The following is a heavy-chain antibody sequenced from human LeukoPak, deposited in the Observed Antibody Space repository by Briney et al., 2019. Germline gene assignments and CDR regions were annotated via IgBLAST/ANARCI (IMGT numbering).Heavy chain of an antibody. V-gene: IGHV4-39*07. D-gene: IGHD2-2*01. Sequence: SETLSLTCTVSGGSISSSSYYWGWIRQPPGKGLEWIGSIYYSGSTYYNPSLKSRVTISVDTSKNQFSLKLSSVTAADTAVYYCARGPIRTRYCSSTSCYAGLVYYYYGMDVWGQGTTVTVSS. CDR1: GGSISSSSYY. J-gene: IGHJ6*02. CDR2: IYYSGST. CDR3: ARGPIRTRYCSSTSCYAGLVYYYYGMDV.